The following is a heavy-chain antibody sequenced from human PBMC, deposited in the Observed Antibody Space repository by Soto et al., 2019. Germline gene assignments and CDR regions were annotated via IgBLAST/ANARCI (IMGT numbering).Heavy chain of an antibody. CDR2: TYFRSTWFN. J-gene: IGHJ4*02. Sequence: PSQTLSLTCAISGNSVSTNSVAWNWIRQSPSRGLEWLGRTYFRSTWFNEYASYVKGRITISPVTSKNHFSLQLNSVTPHDSAVYYCARDKSALAGYYFEYWGQGTPVTVSS. CDR1: GNSVSTNSVA. CDR3: ARDKSALAGYYFEY. D-gene: IGHD6-19*01. V-gene: IGHV6-1*01.